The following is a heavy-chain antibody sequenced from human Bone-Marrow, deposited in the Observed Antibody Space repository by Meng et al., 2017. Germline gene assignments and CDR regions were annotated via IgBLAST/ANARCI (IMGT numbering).Heavy chain of an antibody. CDR3: ARDSSPWDAERLVYFDF. CDR2: TYYRSKWWN. Sequence: SQTLSLTCAISGDSVSSKDAAWNWIRQSPSRGLEWLGQTYYRSKWWNDYAVSVKSRITITPDTSKNQFSLQLNSVTPEDTAVYYCARDSSPWDAERLVYFDFWGQGNLVTVSS. CDR1: GDSVSSKDAA. D-gene: IGHD1-1*01. V-gene: IGHV6-1*01. J-gene: IGHJ4*02.